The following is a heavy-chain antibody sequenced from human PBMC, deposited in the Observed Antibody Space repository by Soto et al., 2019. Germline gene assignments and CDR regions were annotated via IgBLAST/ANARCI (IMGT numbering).Heavy chain of an antibody. CDR2: IYYSGST. CDR1: GGSISSYGYY. J-gene: IGHJ6*02. D-gene: IGHD3-10*02. V-gene: IGHV4-31*03. CDR3: ARYGDYYVYGMDV. Sequence: LSLTCTVSGGSISSYGYYLRWIRQHPGKGLEWIGYIYYSGSTYYNPSLKSRVTISVDTSKNQFSLKLSSVTAADTAVYYCARYGDYYVYGMDVWGQGTTVTVSS.